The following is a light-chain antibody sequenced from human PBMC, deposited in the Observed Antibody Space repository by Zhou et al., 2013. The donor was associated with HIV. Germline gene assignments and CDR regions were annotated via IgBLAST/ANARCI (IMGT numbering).Light chain of an antibody. CDR2: GAS. V-gene: IGKV3-20*01. J-gene: IGKJ2*01. Sequence: EIVLTQSPATLSLSPGDRATLSCRASQSVTDNYLAWYQQKPGQAPRLLIYGASSRATAIPDRFSGSGSGTDFTLTISRLEPEDFALYYCQHYGVSPYTFGPGTKLEI. CDR1: QSVTDNY. CDR3: QHYGVSPYT.